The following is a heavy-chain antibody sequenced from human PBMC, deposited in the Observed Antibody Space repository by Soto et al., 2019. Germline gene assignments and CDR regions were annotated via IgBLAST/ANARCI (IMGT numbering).Heavy chain of an antibody. Sequence: ASVKVSCKASGYTFTGYYMHWVRQAPGQGLEWMGWINAYNGNTNYAQKLQGRVTMTRDTSTSTAYMELRSLRSDDTAVYYCARSEVRYFDWPYDAFDIWGQGTMVTVSS. D-gene: IGHD3-9*01. CDR3: ARSEVRYFDWPYDAFDI. V-gene: IGHV1-18*04. CDR2: INAYNGNT. CDR1: GYTFTGYY. J-gene: IGHJ3*02.